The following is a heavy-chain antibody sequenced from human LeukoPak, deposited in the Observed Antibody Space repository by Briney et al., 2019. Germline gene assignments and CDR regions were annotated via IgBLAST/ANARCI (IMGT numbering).Heavy chain of an antibody. CDR1: GGSISSYY. CDR2: IYYSGST. V-gene: IGHV4-59*12. Sequence: SEALSLTCTVSGGSISSYYWSWIRQPPGKGLEWIGYIYYSGSTNYNPSLKSRVTISVDTSKNQFSLKLSSVTAADTAVYYCARPPYYGSGNPLTDWGQGTLVTVSS. D-gene: IGHD3-10*01. CDR3: ARPPYYGSGNPLTD. J-gene: IGHJ4*02.